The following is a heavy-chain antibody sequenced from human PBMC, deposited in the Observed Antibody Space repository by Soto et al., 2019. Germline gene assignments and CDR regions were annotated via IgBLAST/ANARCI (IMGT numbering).Heavy chain of an antibody. D-gene: IGHD4-17*01. CDR2: ITGSGSST. CDR3: AKDLYGDYGGVDY. V-gene: IGHV3-23*01. J-gene: IGHJ4*02. CDR1: GFTFSTYA. Sequence: EVQLLDSGGGLVQPGGSLRLSCAASGFTFSTYAMSLVRQAPGKGLEWVSTITGSGSSTYYADSVKGRFTISRDNSKNTLSLQMNSLRAEDTAVYYCAKDLYGDYGGVDYWGQGTLVTVSS.